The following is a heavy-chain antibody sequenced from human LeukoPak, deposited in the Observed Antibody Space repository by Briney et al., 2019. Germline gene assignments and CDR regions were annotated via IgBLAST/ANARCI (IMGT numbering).Heavy chain of an antibody. CDR3: ATSYYDFWSGYFDY. D-gene: IGHD3-3*01. CDR2: IYYSGST. Sequence: SETLSLTCTVSGGPISSSSYYWGWIRQPPGKGLEWIGSIYYSGSTYYNPSLKSRVTISVDTSKNQFSLKLSSVTAADTAVYYCATSYYDFWSGYFDYWGQGTLVTDSS. J-gene: IGHJ4*02. CDR1: GGPISSSSYY. V-gene: IGHV4-39*01.